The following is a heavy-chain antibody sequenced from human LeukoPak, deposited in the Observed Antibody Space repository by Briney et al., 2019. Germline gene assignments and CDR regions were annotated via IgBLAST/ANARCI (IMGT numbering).Heavy chain of an antibody. CDR3: ARDRLVAPAAAWSWFDP. D-gene: IGHD2-2*01. CDR2: IWYDGSNK. CDR1: GFTFSSYG. Sequence: GGSLRLSCAASGFTFSSYGMHWVRQAPGKGLEWVAVIWYDGSNKYYADSVKGRFTISRDNSKNTLYLQMNSLRAEDTAVYYCARDRLVAPAAAWSWFDPWGQGTLVTVSS. V-gene: IGHV3-33*01. J-gene: IGHJ5*02.